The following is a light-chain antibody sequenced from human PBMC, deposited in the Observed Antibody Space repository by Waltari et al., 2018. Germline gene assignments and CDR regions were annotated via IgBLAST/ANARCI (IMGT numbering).Light chain of an antibody. Sequence: VMTQSPATLSLSPGEGATLSCRASHSVGTSLAWYQQKPGRAPTFLIYGATTRATGVPARFSGSGSGTEFTLTISSLRSEDFAIYYGQQYDSWPRTFGQGTRLEIK. CDR1: HSVGTS. CDR3: QQYDSWPRT. J-gene: IGKJ5*01. CDR2: GAT. V-gene: IGKV3-15*01.